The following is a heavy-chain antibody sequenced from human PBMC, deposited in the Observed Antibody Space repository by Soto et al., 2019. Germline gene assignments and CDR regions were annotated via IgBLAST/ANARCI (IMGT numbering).Heavy chain of an antibody. Sequence: QITLKESGPTLVKPTQTLTLTCTFSGFSLRTSGVGVGWIRQPPGKALEWLALIYWDDGKRYSPSLKSRLTITKDNTKIQVVLRMANTDSVDAAAYYCADLTAGGFYFDYWGEGTLVTVSS. J-gene: IGHJ4*02. V-gene: IGHV2-5*02. D-gene: IGHD2-21*02. CDR3: ADLTAGGFYFDY. CDR2: IYWDDGK. CDR1: GFSLRTSGVG.